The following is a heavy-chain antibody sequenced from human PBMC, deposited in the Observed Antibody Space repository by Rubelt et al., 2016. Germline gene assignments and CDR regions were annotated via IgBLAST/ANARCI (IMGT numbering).Heavy chain of an antibody. CDR3: ARDQIGGSYPVD. CDR2: ISPNSGGT. V-gene: IGHV1-2*02. Sequence: VQSGAEVKTPGASVKVSCKASGYTFTDYYLPWVRRAPGQGLEWMGWISPNSGGTNYAQKYQGRVTMTRDTSISTAYMELNRLTSDDTAVYFCARDQIGGSYPVDWGQGNLVTVSS. J-gene: IGHJ4*02. D-gene: IGHD5-18*01. CDR1: GYTFTDYY.